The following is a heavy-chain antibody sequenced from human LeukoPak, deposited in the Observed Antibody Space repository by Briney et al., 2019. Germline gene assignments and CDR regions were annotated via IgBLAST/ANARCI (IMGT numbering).Heavy chain of an antibody. V-gene: IGHV3-7*01. CDR2: IKEDGSEK. CDR3: ARARYSDY. D-gene: IGHD5-12*01. J-gene: IGHJ4*02. CDR1: GFTFSTYW. Sequence: TGGSLRLSCAASGFTFSTYWMTWVRQALGKGLEWVANIKEDGSEKHYVDSVKGRFTISRDNARNSLYLQMNSLRAEDTALYYCARARYSDYWGQGTLVTVSS.